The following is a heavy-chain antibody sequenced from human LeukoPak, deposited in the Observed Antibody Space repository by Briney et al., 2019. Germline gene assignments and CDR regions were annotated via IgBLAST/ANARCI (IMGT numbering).Heavy chain of an antibody. CDR1: GGSISSSSYY. V-gene: IGHV4-39*07. CDR3: AREYGSSSSYAFDI. D-gene: IGHD2-2*01. J-gene: IGHJ3*02. CDR2: INHSGST. Sequence: SETLSLTCTVSGGSISSSSYYWGWIRQPPGKGLEWIGEINHSGSTNYNPSLKSRVTISVDTSKNQFSLKLSSVTAADTAVYYCAREYGSSSSYAFDIWGQGTMVTVSS.